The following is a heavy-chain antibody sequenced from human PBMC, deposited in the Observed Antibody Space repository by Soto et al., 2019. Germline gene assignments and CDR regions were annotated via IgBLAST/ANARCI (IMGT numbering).Heavy chain of an antibody. D-gene: IGHD6-13*01. J-gene: IGHJ4*02. CDR2: ISGSGGST. CDR3: ARRGPGTYFDY. V-gene: IGHV3-23*01. Sequence: EVQLLDSGGGLVQPGGSLRLSCAASGFTFSSYAMNWVHQAPGKGLEWVSVISGSGGSTYYADSVKGRFTISRDNSKNTLYLQMNSLRAEDTAVDYCARRGPGTYFDYWGQGTLVTVSS. CDR1: GFTFSSYA.